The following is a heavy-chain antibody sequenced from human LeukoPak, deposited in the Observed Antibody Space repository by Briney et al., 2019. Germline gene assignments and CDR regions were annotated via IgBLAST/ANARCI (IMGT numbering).Heavy chain of an antibody. Sequence: ASAKVSCKASGYTFTSYAMHWVRQAPGQRLEWMGWINAGNGNTKYSQKFQGRVTITRDTSASTAYMELSSLRSEDTAVYYCARRYSGYDSGVGRWFDPWGQGTLVTVSS. CDR2: INAGNGNT. CDR1: GYTFTSYA. CDR3: ARRYSGYDSGVGRWFDP. V-gene: IGHV1-3*01. J-gene: IGHJ5*02. D-gene: IGHD5-12*01.